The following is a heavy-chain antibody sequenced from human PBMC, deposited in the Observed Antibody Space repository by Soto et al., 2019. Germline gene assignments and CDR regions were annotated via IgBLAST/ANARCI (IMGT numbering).Heavy chain of an antibody. D-gene: IGHD1-20*01. J-gene: IGHJ4*02. CDR3: ARDAAIGMNDY. V-gene: IGHV1-18*01. CDR1: GYTFTSYG. CDR2: ISAYNGNT. Sequence: QVQLVQSGAEVKKPGASVKVSCKASGYTFTSYGISWVRQAPGQGLEWMGWISAYNGNTKYAQKLQGRVTMTTDTSTSPAYMELRGLISADTAVYYCARDAAIGMNDYWGQGTLVTVSS.